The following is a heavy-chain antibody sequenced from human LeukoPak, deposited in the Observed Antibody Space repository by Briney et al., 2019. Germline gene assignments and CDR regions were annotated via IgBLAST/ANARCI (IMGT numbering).Heavy chain of an antibody. CDR2: IYHSGRT. D-gene: IGHD3-10*01. CDR3: ARVVGLGWFDP. CDR1: GGSISSGGYS. J-gene: IGHJ5*02. Sequence: SQTLSLTCSASGGSISSGGYSWGWIRQPPGTGPECIGYIYHSGRTYYTPSLKSRVTISVDRSKNQFSLKLSSVTAADTAVYYCARVVGLGWFDPWGQGTLVTVSS. V-gene: IGHV4-30-2*01.